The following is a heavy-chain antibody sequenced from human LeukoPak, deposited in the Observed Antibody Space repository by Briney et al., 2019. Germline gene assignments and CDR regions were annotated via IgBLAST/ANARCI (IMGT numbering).Heavy chain of an antibody. CDR1: GYTFIGYF. CDR3: ARGLSRCSSGNCYEPNWLDS. D-gene: IGHD2-2*01. J-gene: IGHJ5*01. Sequence: ASVKVSCKASGYTFIGYFIHWVRQAPGQGLEWMGWMDPNRGNTGYAHKFQGRVTMARSTSVSTAYMELSSLTSEDTAVYYCARGLSRCSSGNCYEPNWLDSWGQGTLVTVSS. CDR2: MDPNRGNT. V-gene: IGHV1-8*02.